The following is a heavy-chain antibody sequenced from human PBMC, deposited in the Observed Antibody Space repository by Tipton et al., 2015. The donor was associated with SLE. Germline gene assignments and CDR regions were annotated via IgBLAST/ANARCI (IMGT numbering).Heavy chain of an antibody. V-gene: IGHV4-39*07. Sequence: LRLSCTVSGGSISGTHYYWGWIRQPPGKGLEWVGSIYYSGSIYYNPSLKSRVTISVDTSNNQFSLNLTSVTAADTAVYYCARDGWELFHAFDIWGQGTMVTVSS. CDR3: ARDGWELFHAFDI. D-gene: IGHD1-26*01. CDR2: IYYSGSI. CDR1: GGSISGTHYY. J-gene: IGHJ3*02.